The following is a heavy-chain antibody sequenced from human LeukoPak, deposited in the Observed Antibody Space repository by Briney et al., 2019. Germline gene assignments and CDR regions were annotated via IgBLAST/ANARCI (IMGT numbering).Heavy chain of an antibody. D-gene: IGHD2-15*01. J-gene: IGHJ4*02. CDR3: ASGRGSPYCSGGSCYYY. V-gene: IGHV4-59*01. CDR1: GGSISSYY. CDR2: IYYSGST. Sequence: SETLSLTCTVSGGSISSYYWSWIRQPPGKGLEWIGYIYYSGSTNYNPSLKSRVTISVDTSKNQFSLKLSSVTAADTAVYYCASGRGSPYCSGGSCYYYWGQGTLVTVSS.